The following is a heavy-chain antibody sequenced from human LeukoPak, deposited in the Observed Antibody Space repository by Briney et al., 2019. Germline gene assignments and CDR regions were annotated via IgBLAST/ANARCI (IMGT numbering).Heavy chain of an antibody. CDR1: GGSISPYY. CDR3: AREGGDYGGPQRD. J-gene: IGHJ4*02. V-gene: IGHV4-59*12. Sequence: SETLSLTCTVSGGSISPYYWSWIRQPPGKGLEWIGYIQYSGSTSYNPSLKSRVTMSVDTSKNQFSLKLTSVTAADTAVYYCAREGGDYGGPQRDWGQGTLVTVSS. CDR2: IQYSGST. D-gene: IGHD4-17*01.